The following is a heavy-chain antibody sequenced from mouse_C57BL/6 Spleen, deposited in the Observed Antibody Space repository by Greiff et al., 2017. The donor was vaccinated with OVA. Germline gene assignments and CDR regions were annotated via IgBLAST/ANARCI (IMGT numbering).Heavy chain of an antibody. V-gene: IGHV2-2*01. CDR3: ARGEGYFDY. Sequence: VQLQQSGPGLVQPSQSLSITCTVSGFSLTSYGVHWVRQSPGKGLEWLGVIWSGGSTDYNAAFISRLSISKDNSKSQVFFKMNSLQAEDTARYYCARGEGYFDYWGQGTTLTVSS. J-gene: IGHJ2*01. CDR1: GFSLTSYG. CDR2: IWSGGST.